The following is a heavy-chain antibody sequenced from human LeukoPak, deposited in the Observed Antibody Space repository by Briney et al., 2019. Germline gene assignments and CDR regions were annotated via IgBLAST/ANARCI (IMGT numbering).Heavy chain of an antibody. CDR2: TYYSGST. D-gene: IGHD3-10*01. CDR3: FGRRGYYYYYMDV. V-gene: IGHV4-39*01. Sequence: PSESLSLTCTVSGGSISSSSYYWGWLRQPPGKGLEGMGSTYYSGSTYYNPSPKRRVTISVDTSKNQFSRKLSAVTAADTAVYYCFGRRGYYYYYMDVWGKGTTVTVSS. CDR1: GGSISSSSYY. J-gene: IGHJ6*03.